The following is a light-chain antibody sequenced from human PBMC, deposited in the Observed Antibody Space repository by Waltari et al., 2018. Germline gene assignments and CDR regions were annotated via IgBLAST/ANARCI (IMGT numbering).Light chain of an antibody. V-gene: IGKV3-20*01. CDR2: GAS. J-gene: IGKJ5*01. CDR1: LPISANF. CDR3: QRYGRT. Sequence: EILLTQSPATLSLSPGERATLSCRASLPISANFLAWYQHKPGQPPKLLIYGASSRATGTPDRFSGSGSETDFTLTINRLEPEDFAIYYCQRYGRTFSQGTRLDIK.